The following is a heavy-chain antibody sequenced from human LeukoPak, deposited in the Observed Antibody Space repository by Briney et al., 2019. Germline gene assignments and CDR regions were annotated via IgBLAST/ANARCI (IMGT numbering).Heavy chain of an antibody. CDR3: AAAPEGLFDC. D-gene: IGHD6-6*01. Sequence: ASVKVSCKGSGYTFTSYGISWVRQAPGQGLEWMGWISGYNGNTNYAQKLQGRVTMTTDTSTSTAYMELRSLRSDDTAVYYCAAAPEGLFDCWGQGTLVTVSS. CDR2: ISGYNGNT. J-gene: IGHJ4*02. V-gene: IGHV1-18*01. CDR1: GYTFTSYG.